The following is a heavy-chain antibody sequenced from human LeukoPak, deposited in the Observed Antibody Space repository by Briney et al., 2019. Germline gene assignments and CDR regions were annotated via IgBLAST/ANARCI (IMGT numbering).Heavy chain of an antibody. J-gene: IGHJ6*02. CDR2: VYYSGSA. V-gene: IGHV4-59*01. D-gene: IGHD3-10*01. Sequence: SETLSLTCTVSGGSISTYYWSWIRQPPGKGLEWIGYVYYSGSAIYNPSLKSRVTISIDTSKNQFSLNLTSVTAADTAVYYCAREGSGTYVGYYGMDVWSQGTTVTVSS. CDR1: GGSISTYY. CDR3: AREGSGTYVGYYGMDV.